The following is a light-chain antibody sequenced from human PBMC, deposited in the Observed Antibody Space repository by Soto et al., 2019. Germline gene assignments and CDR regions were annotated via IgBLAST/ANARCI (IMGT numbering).Light chain of an antibody. J-gene: IGLJ1*01. CDR2: ENN. CDR3: GTWDASLSTSYV. V-gene: IGLV1-51*02. CDR1: SSNVGNNY. Sequence: PGQKVTISCSGSSSNVGNNYVSWFQQLPGTAPKLVIYENNKRPSGIPDRFSGSKSGTSATLGITGLQTGDEADYYCGTWDASLSTSYVFGTGTKVTVL.